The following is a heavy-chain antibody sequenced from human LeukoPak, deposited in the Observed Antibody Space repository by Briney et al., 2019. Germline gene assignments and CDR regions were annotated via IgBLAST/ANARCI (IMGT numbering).Heavy chain of an antibody. Sequence: GRSLRLSCAASGFTFSSYAIHWVRQAPGKGLEWVAVISYDGSNTYYADSVKGRFTISRDNSKSTLYLQINSLRAEDTAVYYCAGDIAAHRTLDYWGHGTLVTVSS. CDR2: ISYDGSNT. CDR1: GFTFSSYA. D-gene: IGHD6-13*01. V-gene: IGHV3-30*04. J-gene: IGHJ4*01. CDR3: AGDIAAHRTLDY.